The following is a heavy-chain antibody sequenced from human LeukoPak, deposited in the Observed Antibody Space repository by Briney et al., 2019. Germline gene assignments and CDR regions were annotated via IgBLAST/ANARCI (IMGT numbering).Heavy chain of an antibody. D-gene: IGHD2-15*01. CDR1: GGSFSGYY. V-gene: IGHV4-34*01. CDR2: INHSGST. J-gene: IGHJ6*02. Sequence: PSETLSLTCAVYGGSFSGYYWSWIRQPPGKGLEWIGEINHSGSTNYNPSLKSRVTISVDTSKNQFSLKLSSVTAADTAVYYCARGAVVLVAATSSTYYYYGMDVWGQGTTVTVSS. CDR3: ARGAVVLVAATSSTYYYYGMDV.